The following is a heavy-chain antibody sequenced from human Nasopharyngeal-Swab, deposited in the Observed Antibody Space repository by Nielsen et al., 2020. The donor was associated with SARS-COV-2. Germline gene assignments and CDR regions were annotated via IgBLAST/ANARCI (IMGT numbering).Heavy chain of an antibody. V-gene: IGHV5-10-1*01. J-gene: IGHJ3*02. CDR2: IDPSDSYT. CDR3: ARRGGTAGSDAFDI. D-gene: IGHD6-13*01. Sequence: VRQMPGKGLEWMGRIDPSDSYTNYSPSFRGHVTISADKSISTAYLQWSSLKASDTAMYYCARRGGTAGSDAFDIWGQGTMVTVSS.